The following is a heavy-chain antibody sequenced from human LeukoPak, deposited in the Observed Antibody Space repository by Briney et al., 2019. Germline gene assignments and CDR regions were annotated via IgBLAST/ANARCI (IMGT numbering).Heavy chain of an antibody. CDR1: GGSITSNSYY. J-gene: IGHJ4*02. V-gene: IGHV4-39*07. CDR3: ARSKTYRSTWNSDY. Sequence: SETLSLTCNVSGGSITSNSYYWGWIRQPPGKGLEWLGNIYYTGTTYYNPSFKSRLTILLDTSKNQFSLKLSSVTAADTAVYYCARSKTYRSTWNSDYWGQGTLVTVSS. CDR2: IYYTGTT. D-gene: IGHD6-13*01.